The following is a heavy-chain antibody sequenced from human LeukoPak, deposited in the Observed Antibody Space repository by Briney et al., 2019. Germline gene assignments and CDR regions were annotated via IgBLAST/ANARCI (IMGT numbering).Heavy chain of an antibody. CDR1: GDSVISGTYF. Sequence: SETLSDTCTGSGDSVISGTYFWSWVRQPPEKGLEWIGYISSSGTTPYSPSLKIRVTISQDMPKNQFSLRLSSVTAADTAMYYCARERGISMFVWGEGALPSDSS. CDR2: ISSSGTT. D-gene: IGHD3-10*02. CDR3: ARERGISMFV. V-gene: IGHV4-61*01. J-gene: IGHJ4*02.